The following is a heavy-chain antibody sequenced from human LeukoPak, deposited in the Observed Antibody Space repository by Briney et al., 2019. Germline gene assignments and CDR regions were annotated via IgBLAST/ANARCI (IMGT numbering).Heavy chain of an antibody. CDR1: GGSLSSGGYY. V-gene: IGHV4-31*03. CDR2: IYYSGST. CDR3: ARDPRPTDVLLWFGDSNYGMDV. D-gene: IGHD3-10*01. J-gene: IGHJ6*04. Sequence: SETLSLTCTVSGGSLSSGGYYWRWIRQHPGKGLEWIGYIYYSGSTYYNPSLKSRVTISVDTSKNQFSLKLSSVTAADTAVYYCARDPRPTDVLLWFGDSNYGMDVWGKGTTVTVSS.